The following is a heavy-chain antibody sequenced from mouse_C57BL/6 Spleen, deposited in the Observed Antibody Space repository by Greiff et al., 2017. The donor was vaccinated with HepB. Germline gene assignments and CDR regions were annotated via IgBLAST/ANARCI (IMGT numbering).Heavy chain of an antibody. CDR1: GFTFSSYA. J-gene: IGHJ2*01. CDR3: ARKGELYFDY. Sequence: EVQGVESGGGLVKPGGSLKLSCAASGFTFSSYAMSWVRQTPEKRLEWVATISDGGSYTYYPDNVKGRFTISRDNAKNNLYLQMSHLKSEDTAMYYCARKGELYFDYWGQGTTLTVSS. CDR2: ISDGGSYT. V-gene: IGHV5-4*01.